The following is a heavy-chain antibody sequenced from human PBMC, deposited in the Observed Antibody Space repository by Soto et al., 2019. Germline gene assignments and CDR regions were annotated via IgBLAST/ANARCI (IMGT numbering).Heavy chain of an antibody. CDR2: ISGSGGST. CDR3: AKDPSDYDFWGVHPQYYFDY. D-gene: IGHD3-3*01. Sequence: GGSLRLSCAASGFTFSSYAMSWVRQAPGKGLEWVSAISGSGGSTYYADSVKGRFTISRDNSKNTLYLQMNSLRAEDTAVYYCAKDPSDYDFWGVHPQYYFDYWGQGTLVTVSS. J-gene: IGHJ4*02. CDR1: GFTFSSYA. V-gene: IGHV3-23*01.